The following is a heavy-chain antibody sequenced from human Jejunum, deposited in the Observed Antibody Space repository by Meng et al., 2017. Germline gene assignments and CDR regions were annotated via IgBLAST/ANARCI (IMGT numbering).Heavy chain of an antibody. Sequence: QGELGQSGAEVKKPGASVKVSCKASGYSFANYYVHWVRQAPGQGLEWMGVINPSGGSTTYAQKFQSRVTMTRDTSTTTFYMELSRLRSEDTAMYYCARGSIAMVRGLYYWGQGTLVTVSS. CDR2: INPSGGST. CDR3: ARGSIAMVRGLYY. J-gene: IGHJ4*02. V-gene: IGHV1-46*01. D-gene: IGHD3-10*01. CDR1: GYSFANYY.